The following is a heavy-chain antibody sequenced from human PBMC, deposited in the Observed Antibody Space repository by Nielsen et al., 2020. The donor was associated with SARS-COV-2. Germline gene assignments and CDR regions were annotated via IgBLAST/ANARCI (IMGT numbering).Heavy chain of an antibody. Sequence: GGSLRLSCAASGFTFSSYGMHWVRQAPGKGLEWVAVISYDGSNKYYADSVKGRFTISRDNSKNTLYLQMNSLRAEDTAVYYCATPRGHYYDSSGVFDYWGQGTLVIVSS. CDR3: ATPRGHYYDSSGVFDY. CDR1: GFTFSSYG. J-gene: IGHJ4*02. V-gene: IGHV3-30*03. D-gene: IGHD3-22*01. CDR2: ISYDGSNK.